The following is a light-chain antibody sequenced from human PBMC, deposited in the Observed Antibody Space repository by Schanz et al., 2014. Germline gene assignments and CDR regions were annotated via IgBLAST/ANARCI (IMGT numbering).Light chain of an antibody. CDR1: QGIRDD. Sequence: AIQMTQSPSSLSASVGDRVTITCRASQGIRDDLGWFQQKPGKAPKLLIYAASSLQTGVPSRFSGSGSDTDFTLTISSLQPEDFASYYCQHYNSYPWTFGQGTKVEIK. J-gene: IGKJ1*01. CDR3: QHYNSYPWT. CDR2: AAS. V-gene: IGKV1-6*01.